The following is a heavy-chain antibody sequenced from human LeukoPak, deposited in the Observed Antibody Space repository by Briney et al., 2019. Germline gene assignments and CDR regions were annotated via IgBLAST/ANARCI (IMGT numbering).Heavy chain of an antibody. CDR2: ISGSGGST. V-gene: IGHV3-23*01. CDR3: AKDLLSAVAVFYYYGMDV. Sequence: GGSLRLSCEASGFTFSDYYMSWIRQAPGKGLEWVSAISGSGGSTYYADSVKGRFTISRDNSKNTLYLQMNSLRAEDTAVYYCAKDLLSAVAVFYYYGMDVWGQGTTVTVSS. D-gene: IGHD6-19*01. CDR1: GFTFSDYY. J-gene: IGHJ6*02.